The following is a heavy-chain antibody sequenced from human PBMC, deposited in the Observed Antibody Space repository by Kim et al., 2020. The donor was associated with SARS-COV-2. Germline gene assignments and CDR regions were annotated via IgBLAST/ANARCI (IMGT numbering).Heavy chain of an antibody. J-gene: IGHJ6*02. CDR1: GFTFDDYT. V-gene: IGHV3-43*01. D-gene: IGHD3-10*01. CDR3: AKEGGVRGVIYYYYGMDV. CDR2: ISWDGGST. Sequence: GGSLRLSCAASGFTFDDYTMHWVRQAPGKGLEWVSLISWDGGSTYYADSVKGRFTISRDNIKNSLYLQMNSLRTEDTALYYCAKEGGVRGVIYYYYGMDVWGQGTTVTVSS.